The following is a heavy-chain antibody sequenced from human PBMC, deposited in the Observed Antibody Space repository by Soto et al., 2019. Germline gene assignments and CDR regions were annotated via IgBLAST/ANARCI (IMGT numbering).Heavy chain of an antibody. Sequence: GGSLRLSCAASGFTFSSYAMSWVRQAPGKGLEWVSAISGSGGSTYYADSVKGRFTISRDNSKNTLYLQMNSLRAEDTAVYYCATPGTYDSSGYYKGDYFDYWGQGTLVTVSS. CDR3: ATPGTYDSSGYYKGDYFDY. CDR2: ISGSGGST. D-gene: IGHD3-22*01. CDR1: GFTFSSYA. J-gene: IGHJ4*02. V-gene: IGHV3-23*01.